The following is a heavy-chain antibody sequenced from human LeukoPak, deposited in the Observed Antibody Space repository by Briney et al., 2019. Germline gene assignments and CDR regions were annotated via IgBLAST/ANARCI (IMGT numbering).Heavy chain of an antibody. J-gene: IGHJ4*02. D-gene: IGHD3-3*01. Sequence: ASVKVSCKASGGTFSSYAISWVRQAPGQGLEWMGGIIPIFGTANYAQKFQGRVTITADESTSTAYMELSSLRSDDTAVYYCARVDGVMNRAYYDFWSGYYFDYWGQGTLVTVSS. V-gene: IGHV1-69*13. CDR3: ARVDGVMNRAYYDFWSGYYFDY. CDR2: IIPIFGTA. CDR1: GGTFSSYA.